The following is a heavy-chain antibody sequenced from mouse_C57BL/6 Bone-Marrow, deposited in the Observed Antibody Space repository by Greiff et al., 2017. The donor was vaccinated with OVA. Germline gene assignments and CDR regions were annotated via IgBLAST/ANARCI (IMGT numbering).Heavy chain of an antibody. Sequence: QVQLQQSGAELVRPGASVTLSCKASGYTFTDYEMHWVKQTPVHGLEWIGAIDPETGGTAYNQKFKGKAILTADKSSSTAYMELRSLTSEDSAVYYCTRPCFITTAAMDYWGQGTSVTVSS. CDR1: GYTFTDYE. D-gene: IGHD1-1*01. CDR3: TRPCFITTAAMDY. V-gene: IGHV1-15*01. CDR2: IDPETGGT. J-gene: IGHJ4*01.